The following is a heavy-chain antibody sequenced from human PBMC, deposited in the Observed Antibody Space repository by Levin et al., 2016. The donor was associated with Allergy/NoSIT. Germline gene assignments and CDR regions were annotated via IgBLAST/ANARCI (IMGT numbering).Heavy chain of an antibody. CDR2: IRTSGNT. CDR3: ARVNVDTSLASIDC. J-gene: IGHJ4*02. V-gene: IGHV4-30-4*01. Sequence: VRQMPGKGLEWIAYIRTSGNTYYSPSLKSRLTISMEKSNNQFSLKLSSVTAADTAVYYCARVNVDTSLASIDCWGQGTLVTVSS. D-gene: IGHD5-18*01.